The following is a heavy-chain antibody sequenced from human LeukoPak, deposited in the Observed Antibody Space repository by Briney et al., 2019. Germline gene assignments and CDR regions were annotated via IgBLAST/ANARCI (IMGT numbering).Heavy chain of an antibody. CDR3: ARAPIITMVRGVIIGNWFDP. Sequence: SQTLSLTCTVSGGSISSGDYYWSWIRQPPGKGLEWIGYIYYSGSTYYNLSLKSRVTISVDTSKNQFSLKLSSVTAADTAVYYCARAPIITMVRGVIIGNWFDPWGQGTLVTVSS. V-gene: IGHV4-30-4*01. D-gene: IGHD3-10*01. CDR1: GGSISSGDYY. J-gene: IGHJ5*02. CDR2: IYYSGST.